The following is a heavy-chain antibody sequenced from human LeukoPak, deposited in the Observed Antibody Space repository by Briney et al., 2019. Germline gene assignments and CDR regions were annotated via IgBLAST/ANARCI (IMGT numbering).Heavy chain of an antibody. J-gene: IGHJ4*02. Sequence: GGSLRLSCAASGFTFSSYWMSWVRQAPGKGLEWVANIKHDGSEIYYVDSVKGRFTISRDNAKKSLYLQMNSLRAEDTALYYCARDPYGDYGDCFDYWGQGTLVTVSS. CDR2: IKHDGSEI. CDR1: GFTFSSYW. D-gene: IGHD4-17*01. V-gene: IGHV3-7*01. CDR3: ARDPYGDYGDCFDY.